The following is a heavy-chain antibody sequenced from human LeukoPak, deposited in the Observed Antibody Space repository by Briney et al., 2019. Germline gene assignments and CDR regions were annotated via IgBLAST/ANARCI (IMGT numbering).Heavy chain of an antibody. J-gene: IGHJ4*02. D-gene: IGHD1-26*01. CDR3: AKDQWELPQYYFDY. V-gene: IGHV3-23*01. CDR1: GFTFSSYA. Sequence: GGSPRLSCAASGFTFSSYAMSWVRQAPGKGLEWVSAISGSGGSTYYADSVKGRFTISRDDSKNTLYLQMNGLRAEDTAVYYCAKDQWELPQYYFDYWGQGTLVTVSS. CDR2: ISGSGGST.